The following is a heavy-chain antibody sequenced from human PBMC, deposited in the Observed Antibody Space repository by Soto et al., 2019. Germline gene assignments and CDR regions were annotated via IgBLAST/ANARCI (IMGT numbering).Heavy chain of an antibody. D-gene: IGHD6-13*01. CDR1: GGTFSSYT. V-gene: IGHV1-69*04. J-gene: IGHJ6*02. CDR2: IIPILGIA. CDR3: ARELHPSGIEQQLVPSGYYYGMDV. Sequence: ASVKVSCKASGGTFSSYTISWVRQAPGQGLEWMGRIIPILGIANYAQKFQGRVTITAGKSTSTAYMELSSLRSEDTAVYYCARELHPSGIEQQLVPSGYYYGMDVWGQGTTVTVSS.